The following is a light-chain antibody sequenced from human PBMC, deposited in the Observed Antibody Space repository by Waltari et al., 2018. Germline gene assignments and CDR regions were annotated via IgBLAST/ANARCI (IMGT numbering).Light chain of an antibody. Sequence: EIVLTQSPGTLSLSPGERATLSCRASQSVSRTLAWYQQKPGQAPRLLIYGASTRATGIPERFSVGGSGTDFSLTISRLEPEDFAVYYCQHYVSLPATFGQGTKVEVK. V-gene: IGKV3-20*01. CDR3: QHYVSLPAT. CDR2: GAS. CDR1: QSVSRT. J-gene: IGKJ1*01.